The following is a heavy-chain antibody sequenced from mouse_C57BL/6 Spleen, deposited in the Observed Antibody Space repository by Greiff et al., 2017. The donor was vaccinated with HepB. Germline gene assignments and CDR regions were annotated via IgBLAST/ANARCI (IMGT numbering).Heavy chain of an antibody. CDR3: AREWLLPYYAMDY. J-gene: IGHJ4*01. D-gene: IGHD2-3*01. CDR1: GYTFTSYW. CDR2: IYPSDSET. V-gene: IGHV1-61*01. Sequence: QVQLKQPGAELVRPGSSVKLSCKASGYTFTSYWMDWVKQRPGQGLEWIGNIYPSDSETHYNQKFKDKATLTVDKSSSTAYMQLSSLTSEDSAVYYCAREWLLPYYAMDYWGQGTSVTVSS.